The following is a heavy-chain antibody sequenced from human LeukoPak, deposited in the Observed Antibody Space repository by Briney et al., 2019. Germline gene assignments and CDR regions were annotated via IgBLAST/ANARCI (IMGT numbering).Heavy chain of an antibody. Sequence: GGSLRLSCGASGFTFSSSAMHWVRQGPGKGLEWVAYIKHNGKNKYYADSVKGRFTISTDNSKGSLYLQMNSLRADDTAVYYCAKDGSWSCTDWGQGTLVRVSS. CDR1: GFTFSSSA. V-gene: IGHV3-30*02. CDR3: AKDGSWSCTD. J-gene: IGHJ4*02. CDR2: IKHNGKNK. D-gene: IGHD3-10*01.